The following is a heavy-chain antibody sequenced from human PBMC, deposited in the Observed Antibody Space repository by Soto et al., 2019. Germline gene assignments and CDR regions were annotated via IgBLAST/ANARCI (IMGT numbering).Heavy chain of an antibody. D-gene: IGHD3-16*01. CDR2: ISSSGSTI. Sequence: GGSLRLSCAASGFTFSDYYMSWIRQAPGKGLEWVSYISSSGSTIYYADSVKGRFTISRDNAKNSLYLQMNSLRAEDTAVYYCARTYSPPATYYDYIWGTHRRGENGYYYYYMDVWGKGTTVTVSS. V-gene: IGHV3-11*01. J-gene: IGHJ6*03. CDR1: GFTFSDYY. CDR3: ARTYSPPATYYDYIWGTHRRGENGYYYYYMDV.